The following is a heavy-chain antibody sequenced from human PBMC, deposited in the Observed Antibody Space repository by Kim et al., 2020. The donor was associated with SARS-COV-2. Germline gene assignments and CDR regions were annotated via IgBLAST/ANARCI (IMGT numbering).Heavy chain of an antibody. CDR3: ARDMYPYSSGWYYYYGMDV. CDR2: ISYDGSNK. J-gene: IGHJ6*02. D-gene: IGHD6-19*01. V-gene: IGHV3-30*04. Sequence: GGSLRLSCAASGFTFSSYAMHWVRQAPGKGLEWVAVISYDGSNKYYADSVKGRFTISRDNSKNTLYLQMNSLRAEDTAVYYCARDMYPYSSGWYYYYGMDVWGQGTTVTVSS. CDR1: GFTFSSYA.